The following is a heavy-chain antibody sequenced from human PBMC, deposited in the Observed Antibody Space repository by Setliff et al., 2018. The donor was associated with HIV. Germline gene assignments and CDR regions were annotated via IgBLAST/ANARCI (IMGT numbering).Heavy chain of an antibody. D-gene: IGHD2-15*01. J-gene: IGHJ4*02. CDR2: IDPNSDDT. V-gene: IGHV1-2*02. Sequence: ASVKVSCKASGYTLAGYFMHWVRQAPGQGLGWMGWIDPNSDDTTYAQNFQGRVTMTIDTSVTTAYMDLSWLTTDDTAVYYCVRVAVSGRGLAYWGQGTLVTVSS. CDR3: VRVAVSGRGLAY. CDR1: GYTLAGYF.